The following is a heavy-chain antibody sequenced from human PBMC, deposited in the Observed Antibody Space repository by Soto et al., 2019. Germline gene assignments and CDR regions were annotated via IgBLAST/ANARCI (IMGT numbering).Heavy chain of an antibody. Sequence: QVQLVQSGAEVKRPGASVKVTCETSGYTFIGYYVHWVRQVPGQGLEWMGWIHPNNGGTKYAQRFQGRLTMTRDTSINTAYMELRRLTTDDTAVYYCARRRGNYQITECLQYWGQGTLITVSS. CDR2: IHPNNGGT. J-gene: IGHJ1*01. V-gene: IGHV1-2*02. CDR3: ARRRGNYQITECLQY. CDR1: GYTFIGYY. D-gene: IGHD3-10*01.